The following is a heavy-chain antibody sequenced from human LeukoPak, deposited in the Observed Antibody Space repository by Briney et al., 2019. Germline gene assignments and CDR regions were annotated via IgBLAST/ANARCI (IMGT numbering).Heavy chain of an antibody. D-gene: IGHD4-17*01. CDR3: AKIPGGDYGDYGRWWYFDL. CDR1: GFTFSSYA. V-gene: IGHV3-23*01. J-gene: IGHJ2*01. CDR2: ISGSGGST. Sequence: GGSLRLSCAASGFTFSSYAMSWVRQAPGKGPEWVSAISGSGGSTYYADSVKGRFTISRDNSKNTLYLQMNSLRAEDTAVYYCAKIPGGDYGDYGRWWYFDLRGRGTLVTVSS.